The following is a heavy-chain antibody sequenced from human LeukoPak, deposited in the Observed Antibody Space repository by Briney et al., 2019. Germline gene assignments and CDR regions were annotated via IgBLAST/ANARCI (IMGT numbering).Heavy chain of an antibody. Sequence: PSETLSLTCTVSGGSISSYYWSWIRQPPGKGLEWIGYIYYSGSTNYNPSLKSRVTISVDTSKNQFSLKLSSVTAADTAVYYCARLGVRGVPKYNWFDPWGQGTLVTVSS. CDR1: GGSISSYY. CDR3: ARLGVRGVPKYNWFDP. D-gene: IGHD3-10*01. CDR2: IYYSGST. V-gene: IGHV4-59*01. J-gene: IGHJ5*02.